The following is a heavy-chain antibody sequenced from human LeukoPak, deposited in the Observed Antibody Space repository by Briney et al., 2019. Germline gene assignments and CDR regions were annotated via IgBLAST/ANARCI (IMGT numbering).Heavy chain of an antibody. CDR1: GGSISSYY. V-gene: IGHV4-59*01. CDR2: IYYSGST. Sequence: SETLSLTCTVSGGSISSYYWSWIRQPPGKGLEWIGYIYYSGSTNYNPSLKSRVTISVDTSKNQFSLKLSSVTAADTAVYYCARSGSYSYNWFDPWGQGTLVTVSS. J-gene: IGHJ5*02. D-gene: IGHD1-26*01. CDR3: ARSGSYSYNWFDP.